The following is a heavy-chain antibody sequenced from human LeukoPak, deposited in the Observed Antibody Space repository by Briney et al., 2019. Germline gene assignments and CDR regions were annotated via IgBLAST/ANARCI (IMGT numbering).Heavy chain of an antibody. J-gene: IGHJ4*02. D-gene: IGHD2-2*01. Sequence: GGSLRLSSAASGFTFSDYAMNWVRQAPGKGLEWVSSISSGGSYISYADSVKGRFAVSRDNAKDSLFLQMRSLRDEDTAVYYCARGPALYCTSSSCLDGVDWGQGTLVSVSS. CDR1: GFTFSDYA. CDR2: ISSGGSYI. CDR3: ARGPALYCTSSSCLDGVD. V-gene: IGHV3-21*01.